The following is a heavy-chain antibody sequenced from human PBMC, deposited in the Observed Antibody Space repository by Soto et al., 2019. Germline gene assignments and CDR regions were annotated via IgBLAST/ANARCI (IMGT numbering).Heavy chain of an antibody. D-gene: IGHD1-7*01. V-gene: IGHV4-30-2*01. Sequence: QLQLQESGSGLVKPSQTLSLTCAVSGGSISSGGYSWSWIRQPPGKGLEWIGYIYHSGSTYYNPSLKSRDTISVDRSKKQFSLQLSSVNAADTAVYYCARSSPLELRYFDYWGQGTLVTVSS. CDR2: IYHSGST. J-gene: IGHJ4*02. CDR3: ARSSPLELRYFDY. CDR1: GGSISSGGYS.